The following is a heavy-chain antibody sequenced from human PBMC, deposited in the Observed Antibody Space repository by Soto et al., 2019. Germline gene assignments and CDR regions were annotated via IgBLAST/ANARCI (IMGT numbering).Heavy chain of an antibody. CDR2: INPNTGYT. CDR1: GYTFTSYD. CDR3: VRGRVMITFGVVIVIDY. V-gene: IGHV1-8*01. J-gene: IGHJ4*02. Sequence: QVQLVQSGAAMKKPGASVKVSCTASGYTFTSYDINWVRQATGQGLEWMGWINPNTGYTDYAQKFQDRVTMTGNTSITTAYMELSSLRSEDTAVYYCVRGRVMITFGVVIVIDYWGQGSPVTVSS. D-gene: IGHD3-16*02.